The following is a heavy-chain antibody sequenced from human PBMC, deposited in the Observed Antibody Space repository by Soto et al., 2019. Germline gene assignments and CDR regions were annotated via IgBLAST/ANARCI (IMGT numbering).Heavy chain of an antibody. V-gene: IGHV1-69*13. CDR2: ILPIFGTP. Sequence: GASVKVSCKASGGTFRSNGISWVRQAPGQGLEWMGWILPIFGTPNYAQRFRGRVTISADDSATTAFMELRGLRPADTAVYFCTWSATRNGYNQDYYFDYWGQGSRVTVSS. CDR3: TWSATRNGYNQDYYFDY. D-gene: IGHD2-15*01. J-gene: IGHJ4*02. CDR1: GGTFRSNG.